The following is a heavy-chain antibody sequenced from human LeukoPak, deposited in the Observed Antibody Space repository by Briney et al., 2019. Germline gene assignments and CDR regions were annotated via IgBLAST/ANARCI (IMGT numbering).Heavy chain of an antibody. J-gene: IGHJ5*02. CDR1: GYTFSSYG. Sequence: GGSLRLSCAASGYTFSSYGMSWVRQAPGKGLEWVSAISGSGGSTYYADSVKGRFTISRDNSKNTLYLQMNSLRAEDTAVYYCAKGLAARHWFDPWGQGTLVTVSS. CDR3: AKGLAARHWFDP. D-gene: IGHD6-6*01. CDR2: ISGSGGST. V-gene: IGHV3-23*01.